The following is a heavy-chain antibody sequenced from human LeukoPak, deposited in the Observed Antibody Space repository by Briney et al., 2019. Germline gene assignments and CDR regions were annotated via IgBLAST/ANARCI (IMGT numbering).Heavy chain of an antibody. D-gene: IGHD3-10*02. CDR2: MNPNSGNA. CDR3: ARAVRGVSARGTPIFYYMDV. V-gene: IGHV1-8*01. Sequence: ASVKVSCKASGYTFTSYDINWVRQATGQGLEWMGWMNPNSGNAGYAQKFQGRVTMTRNTSISTAYMELCSLRSEDTAVYYCARAVRGVSARGTPIFYYMDVWGKGTTVTVSS. CDR1: GYTFTSYD. J-gene: IGHJ6*03.